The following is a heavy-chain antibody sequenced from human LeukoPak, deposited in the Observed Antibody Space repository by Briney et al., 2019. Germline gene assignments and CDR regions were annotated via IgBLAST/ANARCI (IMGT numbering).Heavy chain of an antibody. CDR3: ARAYYDFWSGYFNWYFDL. D-gene: IGHD3-3*01. Sequence: APVKVSCKASGYTFTSYGISWVRQAPGQGLEWMGWISAYNGNTNYAQKLQGRVTMTTDTSTSTAYMELRSLRSDDTAVYYCARAYYDFWSGYFNWYFDLWGRGTLVTVSS. J-gene: IGHJ2*01. V-gene: IGHV1-18*01. CDR2: ISAYNGNT. CDR1: GYTFTSYG.